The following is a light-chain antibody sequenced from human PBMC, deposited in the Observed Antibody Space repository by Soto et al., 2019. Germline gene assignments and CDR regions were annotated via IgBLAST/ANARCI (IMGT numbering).Light chain of an antibody. Sequence: EIVLTQSPGTLSVSPGERVTISCRASQSVRSSYLAWYQQRPGQAPRLLIFGASYRATGIPDRFSGSGSGTDFTLTISRLEPEDFAVYYCQQYSSSPPEFTFGPGTKVDSK. V-gene: IGKV3-20*01. J-gene: IGKJ3*01. CDR1: QSVRSSY. CDR2: GAS. CDR3: QQYSSSPPEFT.